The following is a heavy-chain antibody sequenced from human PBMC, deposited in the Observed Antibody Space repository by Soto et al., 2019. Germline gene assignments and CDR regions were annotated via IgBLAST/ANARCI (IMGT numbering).Heavy chain of an antibody. CDR3: ARAMVTYAVGLYCFDS. CDR2: IFYSGIT. V-gene: IGHV4-59*02. Sequence: PSETLSITCTVSGGSVTSYYWNWIRQTPGKGLEWIGYIFYSGITYYNPSLKSRVTMSLDTSTNQFSLKLSSVTAADTAVYYCARAMVTYAVGLYCFDSWGQGTLVTVSS. CDR1: GGSVTSYY. J-gene: IGHJ4*02. D-gene: IGHD3-16*01.